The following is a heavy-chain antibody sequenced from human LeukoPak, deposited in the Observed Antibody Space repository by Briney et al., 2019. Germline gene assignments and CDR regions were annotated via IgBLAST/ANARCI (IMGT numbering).Heavy chain of an antibody. V-gene: IGHV4-30-4*01. CDR2: IYYSGRT. CDR3: ARDFYP. J-gene: IGHJ5*02. Sequence: PSQTLSLTCTVSGGYISSGDYSWSSIPQPPGKGLEWIGYIYYSGRTYYNPSLRSRVTMSVDTSKNQFSLNMSSVTAADTAVYYCARDFYPWGQGTLVTVSS. CDR1: GGYISSGDYS.